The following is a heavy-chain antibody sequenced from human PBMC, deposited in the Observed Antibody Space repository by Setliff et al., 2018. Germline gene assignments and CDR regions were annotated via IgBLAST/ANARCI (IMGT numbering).Heavy chain of an antibody. J-gene: IGHJ5*02. CDR3: ARDVFDFRTGQAGP. D-gene: IGHD3-3*01. V-gene: IGHV3-21*01. CDR2: ISSSSSYI. Sequence: GGSLRLSCAASGFTFSTYSMNWVRQAPGKGLEWVSSISSSSSYIYYADSVKGRFTISRDNAKSSLYLQMNSLRAEDTAVYYCARDVFDFRTGQAGPWGQGTLVTVSS. CDR1: GFTFSTYS.